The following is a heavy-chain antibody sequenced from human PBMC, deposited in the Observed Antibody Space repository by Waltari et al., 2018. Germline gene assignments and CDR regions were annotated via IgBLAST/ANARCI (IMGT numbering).Heavy chain of an antibody. CDR1: GGSLSGYF. CDR2: INHSGGT. D-gene: IGHD6-19*01. CDR3: ARNEGRSIGVAGTFRAFDI. V-gene: IGHV4-34*01. Sequence: QVHLQQWGAGLLKPSETLSLTCAVYGGSLSGYFWSWIRQSPGKGLEWIGEINHSGGTNDNAPLRSRLTISVDTSKNQFALKLSSVTAADTAVYYCARNEGRSIGVAGTFRAFDIWGQGTMVTVSS. J-gene: IGHJ3*02.